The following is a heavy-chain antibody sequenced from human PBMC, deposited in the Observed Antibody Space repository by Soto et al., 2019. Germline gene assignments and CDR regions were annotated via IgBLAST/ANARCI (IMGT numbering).Heavy chain of an antibody. J-gene: IGHJ6*03. Sequence: PSETLSLTCAVSSGSISSSNWWSWVRQPPGKGLEWIGEIYHSGSTNYNPSLKSRVTISVDKSKNQFSLKLSSVTAADTAVYYCARALVRLDYYMDVWGKGTTVTVSS. V-gene: IGHV4-4*02. CDR2: IYHSGST. CDR1: SGSISSSNW. D-gene: IGHD6-13*01. CDR3: ARALVRLDYYMDV.